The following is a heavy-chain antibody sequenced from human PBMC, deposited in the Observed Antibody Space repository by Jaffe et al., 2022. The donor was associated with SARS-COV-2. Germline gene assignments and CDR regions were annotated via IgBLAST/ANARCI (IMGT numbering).Heavy chain of an antibody. J-gene: IGHJ6*02. V-gene: IGHV3-23*01. CDR1: GFILSSYA. Sequence: EVQLLESGGGLVQPGGSLRLSCEVSGFILSSYAMSWVRQAPGKGLEWVSHISGSGGNTYYADSVKGRFTVSRDTSKNTLYLQMNSLRAEDAAVYYCAKNLGVVPGSYYYAVDVWGQGTTVTVSS. D-gene: IGHD3-3*01. CDR3: AKNLGVVPGSYYYAVDV. CDR2: ISGSGGNT.